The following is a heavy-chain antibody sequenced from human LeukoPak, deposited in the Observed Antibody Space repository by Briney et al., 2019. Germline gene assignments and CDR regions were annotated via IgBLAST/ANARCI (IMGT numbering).Heavy chain of an antibody. CDR3: ARTIYSSSYHMDV. V-gene: IGHV4-34*01. CDR1: GGSFSGYY. J-gene: IGHJ6*03. D-gene: IGHD2-21*01. Sequence: SETLSLTCAVYGGSFSGYYWSWIRQPPGKGLEWIGEINHSGSTNYNPSLKSRVTISGDTSKDQFSLKLSSVTASDTAVYYCARTIYSSSYHMDVWGKGTTVTVSS. CDR2: INHSGST.